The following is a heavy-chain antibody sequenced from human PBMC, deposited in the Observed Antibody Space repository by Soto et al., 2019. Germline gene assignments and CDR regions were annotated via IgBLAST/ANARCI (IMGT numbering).Heavy chain of an antibody. V-gene: IGHV1-69*06. CDR3: ARGVYGSGNYYTGPSAFDI. CDR1: GGTLSDHG. D-gene: IGHD3-10*01. CDR2: TIPAFNTA. J-gene: IGHJ3*02. Sequence: QVQLEQSGAEVKKPGSPVKVSCKASGGTLSDHGVAWLRQAPGQGLEWMGGTIPAFNTAKYAQKFQGRVTVTADKFTNIAYMELSSLRSEDTAFYFCARGVYGSGNYYTGPSAFDIWGQGTMVIVSS.